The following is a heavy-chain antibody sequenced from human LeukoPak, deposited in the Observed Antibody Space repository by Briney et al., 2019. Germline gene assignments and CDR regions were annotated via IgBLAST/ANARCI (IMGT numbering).Heavy chain of an antibody. Sequence: SETLSLTCSVSGGSLSSYYWSWVRQPPGKGLEWVGYIYYSGSPNYNASLKSRVTISVDTSKNQFSLKLSSVTAADTAVYYCASPAAAPFDYWGQGTLVTVSS. D-gene: IGHD6-13*01. CDR2: IYYSGSP. V-gene: IGHV4-59*01. CDR3: ASPAAAPFDY. CDR1: GGSLSSYY. J-gene: IGHJ4*02.